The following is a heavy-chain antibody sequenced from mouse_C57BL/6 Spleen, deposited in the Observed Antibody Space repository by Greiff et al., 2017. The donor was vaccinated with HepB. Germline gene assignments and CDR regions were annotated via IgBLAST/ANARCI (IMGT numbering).Heavy chain of an antibody. J-gene: IGHJ4*01. Sequence: QVQLQQPGAELVKPGASVKLSCKASGYTFTSYWMHWVKQRPGQGLEWIGMIHPNSGSTNYNEKFKSKATLTVDKSSSTAYMQLSSLTSEDSAVYYCARGDYDGYYAMDYWGQGTSVTVSS. D-gene: IGHD2-4*01. CDR1: GYTFTSYW. V-gene: IGHV1-64*01. CDR2: IHPNSGST. CDR3: ARGDYDGYYAMDY.